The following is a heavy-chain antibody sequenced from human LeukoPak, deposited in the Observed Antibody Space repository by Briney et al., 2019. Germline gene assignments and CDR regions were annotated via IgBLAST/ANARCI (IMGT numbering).Heavy chain of an antibody. Sequence: ASVKVSCKASGGTFSSYAISWVRQAPGQGLEWMGGIIPIFGTANYAQKFQGRVTITTDESTSAAYMELSSLRSEDTAVYYCAREWITVPGLNDYWGQGTLVTVSS. V-gene: IGHV1-69*05. CDR2: IIPIFGTA. CDR3: AREWITVPGLNDY. CDR1: GGTFSSYA. J-gene: IGHJ4*02. D-gene: IGHD5-12*01.